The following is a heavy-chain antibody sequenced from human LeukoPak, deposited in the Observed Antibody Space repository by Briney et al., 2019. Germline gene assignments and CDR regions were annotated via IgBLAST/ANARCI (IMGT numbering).Heavy chain of an antibody. V-gene: IGHV1-69*05. CDR3: ARVLYSSSGGLGYYYYYMDV. CDR1: GGTFSSYA. J-gene: IGHJ6*03. Sequence: GASVKVFCKASGGTFSSYAISWVRQAPGQGLEWMGGIIPIFGTANYAQKFQGRVTITTDESTSTAYMELSSLRSEDTAVYYCARVLYSSSGGLGYYYYYMDVWGKGTTVTVSS. CDR2: IIPIFGTA. D-gene: IGHD6-6*01.